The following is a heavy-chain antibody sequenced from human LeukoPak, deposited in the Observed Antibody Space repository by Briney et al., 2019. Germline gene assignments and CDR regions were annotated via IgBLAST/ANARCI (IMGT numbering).Heavy chain of an antibody. Sequence: GGSLRLSCAASGFTFSSYSMNWVRQAPGKGLEWVSSISSSSSYIYYADSVKGRFTISRDNAKNSLYLQMNSLRAEDTAVYYCARGEGQAGYSSSWYVDFDYWGQGTLVTVSS. V-gene: IGHV3-21*01. J-gene: IGHJ4*02. CDR3: ARGEGQAGYSSSWYVDFDY. CDR2: ISSSSSYI. CDR1: GFTFSSYS. D-gene: IGHD6-13*01.